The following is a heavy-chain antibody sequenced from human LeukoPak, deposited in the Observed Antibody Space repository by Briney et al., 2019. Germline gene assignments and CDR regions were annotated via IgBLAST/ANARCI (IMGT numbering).Heavy chain of an antibody. CDR2: ISSSGSTI. CDR3: ARGLTYYDILTGYHDRLDYFDY. CDR1: GFTFSSYE. V-gene: IGHV3-48*03. D-gene: IGHD3-9*01. Sequence: GGSLRLSCAASGFTFSSYEMNWVRQAPGKGLEWVSYISSSGSTIYYAVSVKGRFTISRDNAKNSLYLQMNSLRAEDTAVYYCARGLTYYDILTGYHDRLDYFDYWGQGTLVTVST. J-gene: IGHJ4*02.